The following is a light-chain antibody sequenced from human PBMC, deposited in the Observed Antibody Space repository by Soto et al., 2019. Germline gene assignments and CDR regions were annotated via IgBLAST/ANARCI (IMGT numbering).Light chain of an antibody. Sequence: DIVMTQSPDSLAVSLGERVTISCKSSLSVLYSSDNKNYLTWYQQKPGQPPRLLIYWASTRESGVPDRFSGSGSGTDFTLTISSLQAEDVAIYYCQQYYTTPWTFGQGIKVDIK. CDR2: WAS. CDR1: LSVLYSSDNKNY. CDR3: QQYYTTPWT. J-gene: IGKJ1*01. V-gene: IGKV4-1*01.